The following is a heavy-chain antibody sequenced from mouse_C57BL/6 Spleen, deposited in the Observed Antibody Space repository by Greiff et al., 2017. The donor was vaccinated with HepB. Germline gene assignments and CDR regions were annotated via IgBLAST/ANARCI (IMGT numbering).Heavy chain of an antibody. CDR3: ARPLRLRSWFAY. CDR2: INPSNGGT. Sequence: VQLQQSGTELVKPGASVKLSCKASGYTFTSYWMHWVKQRPGQGLEWIGNINPSNGGTNYNEKFKSKATLTVDKSSSTAYMQLSSLTSEDSAVYYCARPLRLRSWFAYWGQGTLVTVSA. J-gene: IGHJ3*01. CDR1: GYTFTSYW. V-gene: IGHV1-53*01. D-gene: IGHD3-2*02.